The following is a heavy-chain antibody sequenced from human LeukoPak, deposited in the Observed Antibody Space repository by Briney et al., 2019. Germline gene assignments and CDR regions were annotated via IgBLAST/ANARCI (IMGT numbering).Heavy chain of an antibody. Sequence: SETLSLTCIVSGGSISSSSYHWGWIRQPPGKGLEWIGSFFYSGSTYYNPSLKSRVTISVDTSKNQFSLKLSSVTAADTAVYYCARHPYLTTPFDYWGQGTLVTVSS. D-gene: IGHD4-11*01. V-gene: IGHV4-39*01. CDR1: GGSISSSSYH. CDR2: FFYSGST. CDR3: ARHPYLTTPFDY. J-gene: IGHJ4*02.